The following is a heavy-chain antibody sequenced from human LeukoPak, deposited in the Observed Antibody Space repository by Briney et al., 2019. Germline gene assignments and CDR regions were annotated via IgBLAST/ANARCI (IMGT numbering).Heavy chain of an antibody. Sequence: GGSLRLSCAASGFTVSSSYMNWVRQAPGKGLEWVSVIYSGGSTYYADSVKGRFSISRDNDKNTLYLQMNSLRAEDTAVYYCARSPSAFQLPPPYEDVWGKGTTVTVSS. D-gene: IGHD2-2*01. V-gene: IGHV3-66*01. J-gene: IGHJ6*04. CDR3: ARSPSAFQLPPPYEDV. CDR2: IYSGGST. CDR1: GFTVSSSY.